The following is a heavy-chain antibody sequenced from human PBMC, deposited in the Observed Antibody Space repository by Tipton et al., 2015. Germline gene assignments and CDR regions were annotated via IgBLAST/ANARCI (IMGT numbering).Heavy chain of an antibody. D-gene: IGHD3-10*01. CDR3: ARHRCVGGLSDY. Sequence: TLSLTCAVSAYSISSDYYWGWIRQPPGKGLERIGRISHSGNTYYNPSLKSRVTMSRDTSKNQFSLKLTSVTAADTAVYYCARHRCVGGLSDYWGRGTLGTVSS. V-gene: IGHV4-38-2*01. J-gene: IGHJ4*02. CDR1: AYSISSDYY. CDR2: ISHSGNT.